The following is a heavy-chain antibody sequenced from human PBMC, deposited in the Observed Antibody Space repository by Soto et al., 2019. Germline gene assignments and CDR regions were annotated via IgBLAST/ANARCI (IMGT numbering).Heavy chain of an antibody. Sequence: QVQVVQSGAEVRKPGASVKISCKTSGYTLTSYHLHWVRQAPGQGLEWVGIINPSLGRANYAQKFQERVAMTWDTSTATFYMELTSLRSDDTAVYYCARAPYSSTSFFFDYWGQGTLVTVTS. D-gene: IGHD6-6*01. V-gene: IGHV1-46*01. CDR3: ARAPYSSTSFFFDY. CDR2: INPSLGRA. CDR1: GYTLTSYH. J-gene: IGHJ4*02.